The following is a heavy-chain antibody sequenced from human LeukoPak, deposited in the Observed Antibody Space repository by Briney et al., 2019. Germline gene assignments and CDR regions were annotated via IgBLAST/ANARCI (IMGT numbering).Heavy chain of an antibody. V-gene: IGHV1-2*02. J-gene: IGHJ3*01. CDR2: VNPDTTGT. CDR3: ARTRSTGHGPYEALDV. D-gene: IGHD1-1*01. Sequence: ASVKVSCKASGYSLTDYFINWVRQAPGQGLEWMGWVNPDTTGTTFGQKFQDRVAVTWDASSFIVYLELRNLRSDDTAVYYCARTRSTGHGPYEALDVWGQGTMVTVSS. CDR1: GYSLTDYF.